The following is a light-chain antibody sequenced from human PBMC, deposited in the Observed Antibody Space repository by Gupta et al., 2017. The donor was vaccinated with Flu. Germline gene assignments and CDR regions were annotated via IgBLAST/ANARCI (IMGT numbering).Light chain of an antibody. V-gene: IGKV4-1*01. J-gene: IGKJ2*03. Sequence: DIVMTQSPASMPVFLRERATINCKSSQSILYSSNNKNYLNWYQQKPGQPPKLLIYWASTRDSGVPDRFSGSWSGKDFTLTISSLHAEDVAVYYCQQYSSIPYSFGQGTKLEIK. CDR1: QSILYSSNNKNY. CDR2: WAS. CDR3: QQYSSIPYS.